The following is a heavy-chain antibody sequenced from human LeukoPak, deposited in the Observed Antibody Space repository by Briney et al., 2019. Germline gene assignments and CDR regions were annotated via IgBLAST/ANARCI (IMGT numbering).Heavy chain of an antibody. CDR1: GYSFTSYW. CDR3: ARPGYYDSSIFDAFDI. V-gene: IGHV5-51*01. CDR2: IYPGDSDT. Sequence: GASLKISCKGSGYSFTSYWIGWVRQMPGKGLEWMGIIYPGDSDTRYNPSFQGQVTISADKSISTAYLQWSSLKASDTAMYYCARPGYYDSSIFDAFDIWGQGTMVTVSS. D-gene: IGHD3-22*01. J-gene: IGHJ3*02.